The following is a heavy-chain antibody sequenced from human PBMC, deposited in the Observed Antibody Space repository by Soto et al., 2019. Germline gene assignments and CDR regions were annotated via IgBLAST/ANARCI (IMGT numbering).Heavy chain of an antibody. J-gene: IGHJ6*03. CDR2: IYYSGST. D-gene: IGHD2-21*01. Sequence: PSETLSLTCTVSGGSVSSGSYYWSWIRQPPGKGLEWIGYIYYSGSTNYNPSLKSRVTMSVDTSKNQFSLTLNSVTAADTATYYCARGGISHWAYFYYMDVWDRGTTVTVSS. V-gene: IGHV4-61*01. CDR1: GGSVSSGSYY. CDR3: ARGGISHWAYFYYMDV.